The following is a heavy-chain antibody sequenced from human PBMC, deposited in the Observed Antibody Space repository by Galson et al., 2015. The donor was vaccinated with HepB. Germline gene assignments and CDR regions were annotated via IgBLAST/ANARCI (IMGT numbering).Heavy chain of an antibody. V-gene: IGHV1-69*10. CDR3: ASSGRFYVVPAAMKLFSFDP. J-gene: IGHJ5*02. Sequence: SVKVSCKASGGTFSSYAISWVRQAPGQGLEWMGGIIPILGIANYAQKFQGRVTITADKSTSTAYMELSSLRSEDTAVYYCASSGRFYVVPAAMKLFSFDPWGQGTLVTVSS. D-gene: IGHD2-2*01. CDR1: GGTFSSYA. CDR2: IIPILGIA.